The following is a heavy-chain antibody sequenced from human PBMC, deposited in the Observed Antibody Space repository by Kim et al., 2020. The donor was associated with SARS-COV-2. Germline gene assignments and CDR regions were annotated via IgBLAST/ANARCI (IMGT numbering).Heavy chain of an antibody. J-gene: IGHJ5*01. CDR1: GFPFSDYT. D-gene: IGHD2-21*01. CDR3: VSSVLWGLDS. CDR2: IISSRTTI. V-gene: IGHV3-74*01. Sequence: GGSLRLSCAASGFPFSDYTMHWVRQAPGKGLVWVSPIISSRTTITYADSVRGRFTISRDNAKYTLYLQMNSLGTEDTAVYYCVSSVLWGLDSWGQG.